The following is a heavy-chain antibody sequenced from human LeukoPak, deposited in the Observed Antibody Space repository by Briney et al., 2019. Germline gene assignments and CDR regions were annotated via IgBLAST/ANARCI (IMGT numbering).Heavy chain of an antibody. Sequence: GGSLRLSCAASGFTFSSYAMSWVRQAPGKGLEWVSAISGSGGSTYYADSVKGRFTISRDNSKNTLYLQMNSLRAEDTAVYYCARGSTVQTPFGMDVWGQGTTVTVSS. CDR1: GFTFSSYA. V-gene: IGHV3-23*01. CDR3: ARGSTVQTPFGMDV. CDR2: ISGSGGST. D-gene: IGHD4-17*01. J-gene: IGHJ6*02.